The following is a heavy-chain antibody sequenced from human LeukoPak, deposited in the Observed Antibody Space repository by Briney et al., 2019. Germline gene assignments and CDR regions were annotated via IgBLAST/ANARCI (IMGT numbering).Heavy chain of an antibody. CDR2: IYSGGST. D-gene: IGHD5-12*01. Sequence: GGSLTLSCAASGFTVSSNYMSWVRQAPGKGLEWVLVIYSGGSTYYADSVKGRFTISRDNSKNTLYLQMNSLRAEDTAVYYCARSRSSYEDYWGQGTLVTVSS. V-gene: IGHV3-66*01. CDR3: ARSRSSYEDY. J-gene: IGHJ4*02. CDR1: GFTVSSNY.